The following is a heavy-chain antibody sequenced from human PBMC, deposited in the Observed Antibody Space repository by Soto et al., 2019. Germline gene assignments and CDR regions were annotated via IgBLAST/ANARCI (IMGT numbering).Heavy chain of an antibody. CDR1: GYTFTSYD. D-gene: IGHD4-17*01. Sequence: GASVKVSCKASGYTFTSYDINWVRQATGQGHEWMGWMNPNSGNTGYAQKFQGRVTMTRNTSISTAYMELSSLRSEDTAVYYCATDYSWGTTVTTNDAFDFWGQRTTVIGSS. V-gene: IGHV1-8*01. CDR2: MNPNSGNT. CDR3: ATDYSWGTTVTTNDAFDF. J-gene: IGHJ3*01.